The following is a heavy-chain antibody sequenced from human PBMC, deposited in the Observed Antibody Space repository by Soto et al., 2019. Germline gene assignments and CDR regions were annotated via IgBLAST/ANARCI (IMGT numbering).Heavy chain of an antibody. CDR3: VRDGSKNLRDCFDP. CDR1: GGSMSRFY. V-gene: IGHV4-4*07. Sequence: SETLSLTCSVSGGSMSRFYWSWIRKTAGKGLEWMGRVYATGTSDYNPSLRSRIAMSVDISKKTFSLRLRSVTAAETGVYYCVRDGSKNLRDCFDPWGQGILVTVSS. J-gene: IGHJ5*02. CDR2: VYATGTS.